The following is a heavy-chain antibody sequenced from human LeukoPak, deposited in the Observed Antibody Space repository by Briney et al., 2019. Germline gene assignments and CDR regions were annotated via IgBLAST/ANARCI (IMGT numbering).Heavy chain of an antibody. CDR1: GGSFSSYY. CDR3: ARRPVVPAAIGDY. J-gene: IGHJ4*02. CDR2: IYYSGST. Sequence: SETLSLTCTVSGGSFSSYYWSWIRQPPGKGLEWIGYIYYSGSTDYNPSLKSRVTISVETSKNQFSLNLSSVTAADTAVYYCARRPVVPAAIGDYWGQGTLVTVSS. D-gene: IGHD2-2*01. V-gene: IGHV4-59*08.